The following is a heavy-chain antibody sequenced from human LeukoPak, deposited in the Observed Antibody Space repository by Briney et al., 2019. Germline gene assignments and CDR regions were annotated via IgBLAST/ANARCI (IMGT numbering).Heavy chain of an antibody. CDR3: AREMYYYDSSGYYPFDY. D-gene: IGHD3-22*01. V-gene: IGHV3-64*04. Sequence: GGSLRLSCSASGFTFSSYTMHRVRQAPGKGLEYVSAISNNGGSTYYADSVKGRFTISRDNSKNTLYLQMNSLRAEDTAVYYCAREMYYYDSSGYYPFDYWGQGTLVTVSS. J-gene: IGHJ4*02. CDR2: ISNNGGST. CDR1: GFTFSSYT.